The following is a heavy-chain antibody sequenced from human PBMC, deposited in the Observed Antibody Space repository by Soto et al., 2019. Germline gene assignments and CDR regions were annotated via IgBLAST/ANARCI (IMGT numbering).Heavy chain of an antibody. CDR3: ARVAITILGAVRDTWFDP. Sequence: QVQLVQSGAEVQKPGDSVKVSCMSSGYTFSVYHMHWVRQAPGQRLEWLGMIDPSSGSTTYAQRFQGRVNMTRDTSTNTAYLEMSGLKSDDTAIYYCARVAITILGAVRDTWFDPWGQGTRVTVSS. CDR2: IDPSSGST. CDR1: GYTFSVYH. J-gene: IGHJ5*02. V-gene: IGHV1-46*01. D-gene: IGHD3-3*01.